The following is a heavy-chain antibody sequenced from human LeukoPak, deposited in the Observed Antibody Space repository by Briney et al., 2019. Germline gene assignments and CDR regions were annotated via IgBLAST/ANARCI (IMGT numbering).Heavy chain of an antibody. CDR2: IYYSGST. J-gene: IGHJ4*02. CDR1: GGSISSSSYY. D-gene: IGHD3-22*01. V-gene: IGHV4-39*01. CDR3: ARHYYDSSGYPRFYFDY. Sequence: SETLSLTCTVSGGSISSSSYYWGWIRQPPGKGLEWIGSIYYSGSTYCNPSLKSRVTISVDTSKNQFSLKLSSVTAADTAVYYCARHYYDSSGYPRFYFDYWGQGTLVTVSS.